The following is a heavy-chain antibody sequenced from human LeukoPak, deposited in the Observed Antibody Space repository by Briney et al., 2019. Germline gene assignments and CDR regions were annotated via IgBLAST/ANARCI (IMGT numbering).Heavy chain of an antibody. J-gene: IGHJ6*03. CDR2: INPSGGST. CDR3: ARDSSNANYYYYYMDV. D-gene: IGHD6-19*01. Sequence: GASVKVSCKASGYTFTSYYMHWVRQAPEQGLEWMGIINPSGGSTSYAQKFQGRVTITADESTSTAYMELSSLRSEDTAVYYCARDSSNANYYYYYMDVWGKGTTVTVSS. V-gene: IGHV1-46*01. CDR1: GYTFTSYY.